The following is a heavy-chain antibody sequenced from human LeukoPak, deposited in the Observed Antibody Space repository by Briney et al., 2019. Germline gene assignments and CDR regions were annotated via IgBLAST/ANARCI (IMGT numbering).Heavy chain of an antibody. CDR2: INHSGST. Sequence: SETLSLTCAVYGGSFSGYYWSWIRQPPGKGLEWIGEINHSGSTNYNPSLKSRVTISVDTSKSQFSLKLSSVTAADTAVYYCARGLWIAAAGTFDYWGQGTLVTVSS. D-gene: IGHD6-13*01. V-gene: IGHV4-34*01. CDR3: ARGLWIAAAGTFDY. CDR1: GGSFSGYY. J-gene: IGHJ4*02.